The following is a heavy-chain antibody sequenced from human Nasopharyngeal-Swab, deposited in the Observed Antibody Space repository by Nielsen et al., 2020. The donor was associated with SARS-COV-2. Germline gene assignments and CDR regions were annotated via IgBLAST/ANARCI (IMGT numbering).Heavy chain of an antibody. Sequence: WIGQRPGKGLEWVANIKQDGSEKYYVDSVKGRFTISRDNAKNSLYLQMNSLRAEDTAVYYCARNDFWSGYYKVPMDVWGKGTTVTVSS. D-gene: IGHD3-3*01. CDR2: IKQDGSEK. J-gene: IGHJ6*03. CDR3: ARNDFWSGYYKVPMDV. V-gene: IGHV3-7*03.